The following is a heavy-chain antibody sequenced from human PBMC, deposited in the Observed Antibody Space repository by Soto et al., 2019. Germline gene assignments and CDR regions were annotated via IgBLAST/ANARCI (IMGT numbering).Heavy chain of an antibody. J-gene: IGHJ4*02. CDR3: ARATSVTYYYDSSGPYDDY. D-gene: IGHD3-22*01. Sequence: ASVKVSCKASGYTFTSYGISWVRQAPGQGLEWMGWISAYNGNTNYAQKLQGRVTMTTDTSTSTAYMELRSLRSDDTAVYYCARATSVTYYYDSSGPYDDYWGQGTLVTVSS. CDR2: ISAYNGNT. CDR1: GYTFTSYG. V-gene: IGHV1-18*01.